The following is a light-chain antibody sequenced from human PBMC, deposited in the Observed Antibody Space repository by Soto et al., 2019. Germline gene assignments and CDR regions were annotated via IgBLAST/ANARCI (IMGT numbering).Light chain of an antibody. CDR1: SSNIGAGYD. Sequence: QSVLTQPPSVSGAPGQRVTISCTGNSSNIGAGYDVHWYQQLPGTAPKLLISGNSNRPSGVPDRFSGSKSGTSVSLAITGLQAEDEADYYCQSYDSSLREVFGGGTQLTVL. CDR3: QSYDSSLREV. J-gene: IGLJ2*01. CDR2: GNS. V-gene: IGLV1-40*01.